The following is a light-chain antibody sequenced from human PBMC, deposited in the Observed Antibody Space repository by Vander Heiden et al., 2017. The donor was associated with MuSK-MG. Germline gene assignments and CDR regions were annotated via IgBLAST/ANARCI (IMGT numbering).Light chain of an antibody. CDR2: AAS. V-gene: IGKV1-39*01. CDR3: QQSDGTPYT. J-gene: IGKJ2*01. CDR1: QSISSY. Sequence: DIQMTQSPSSLSAFVGDRVTITCRASQSISSYLNWYQQKPWKAPKLLVYAASSLQSGVPSRFSGSGSGTDFTLTISSLQPEDFATYYCQQSDGTPYTFGQGTKLDIK.